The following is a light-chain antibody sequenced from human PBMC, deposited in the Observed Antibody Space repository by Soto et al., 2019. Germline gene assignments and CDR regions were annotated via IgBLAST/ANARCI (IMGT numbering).Light chain of an antibody. CDR1: QSLGSSY. Sequence: EIVLTQSPGTLSLSPGERATLSCRASQSLGSSYLAWYQQKPGQAPRRLISGVSSRAADIPDRFSGSGSGTDFTLTINRLEPEDFAVYYCQQYDSSPRTFGQGTKVDIK. CDR2: GVS. J-gene: IGKJ1*01. CDR3: QQYDSSPRT. V-gene: IGKV3-20*01.